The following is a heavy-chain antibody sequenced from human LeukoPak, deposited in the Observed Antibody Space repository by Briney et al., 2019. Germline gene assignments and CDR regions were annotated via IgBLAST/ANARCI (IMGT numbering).Heavy chain of an antibody. CDR1: GGSISSGGYS. D-gene: IGHD6-19*01. CDR2: IYYSGST. CDR3: ARDYRYSSGWYYFDY. J-gene: IGHJ4*02. Sequence: SETLSLTCAVSGGSISSGGYSWSWIRQPPGKGLEWIGYIYYSGSTYYNPSLKSRVTISVDTSKNQFSLKLSSVTAADTAVYYCARDYRYSSGWYYFDYWGQGTLVTVSS. V-gene: IGHV4-61*08.